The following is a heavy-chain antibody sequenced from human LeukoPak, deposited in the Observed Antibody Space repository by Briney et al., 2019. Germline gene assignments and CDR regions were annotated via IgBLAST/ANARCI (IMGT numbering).Heavy chain of an antibody. V-gene: IGHV4-4*02. CDR1: GFIFSSYW. CDR2: IYHSGST. Sequence: GSLRLSCAASGFIFSSYWMSWVRQPPGKGLEWIGEIYHSGSTNYNPSLKSRVTISVDKSKNQFSLKVRSVTAADTAVYYCAGSGYDRGYYFDYWGQGTLVTVSS. J-gene: IGHJ4*02. CDR3: AGSGYDRGYYFDY. D-gene: IGHD5-12*01.